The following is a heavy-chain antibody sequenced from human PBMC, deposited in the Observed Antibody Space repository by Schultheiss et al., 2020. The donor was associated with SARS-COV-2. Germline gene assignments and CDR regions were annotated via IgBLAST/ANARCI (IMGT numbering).Heavy chain of an antibody. D-gene: IGHD3-3*01. CDR3: ARGNDFVYFFDS. CDR1: GGSISSSNW. Sequence: SETLSLTCAVSGGSISSSNWWSWVRQPPGKGLEWIGEIYHSGSTNYNPSLKSQVTISVDTSKNQFSLKLTSLTAADTAIYYCARGNDFVYFFDSWGQGTLVTVSS. CDR2: IYHSGST. V-gene: IGHV4-4*02. J-gene: IGHJ4*02.